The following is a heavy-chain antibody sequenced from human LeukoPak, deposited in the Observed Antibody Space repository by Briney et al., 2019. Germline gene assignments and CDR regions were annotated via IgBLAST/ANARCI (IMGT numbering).Heavy chain of an antibody. Sequence: GESLKISCKGSGYSFTSYWIGWVRQTPGKGLEWMGIIYPGDSDTRYSPSFQGQVTISVDESINTAYLQWSSLEASDTAMYYCARQYGRPFDYWGRGTLVTVSS. V-gene: IGHV5-51*01. D-gene: IGHD4-17*01. CDR3: ARQYGRPFDY. CDR2: IYPGDSDT. CDR1: GYSFTSYW. J-gene: IGHJ4*02.